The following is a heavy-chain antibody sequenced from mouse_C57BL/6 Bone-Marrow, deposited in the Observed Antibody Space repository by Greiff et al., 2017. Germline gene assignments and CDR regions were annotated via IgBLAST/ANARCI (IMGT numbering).Heavy chain of an antibody. CDR1: GYTFTSYW. V-gene: IGHV1-55*01. Sequence: QVQLQQPGAELVKPGASVKMSCKASGYTFTSYWITWVKQRPGQGLEWIGDIYPGSGSTNYNEKFKSKATLTVDTSSSTAYMQLSSLTSEDSAVYYCAKKNYDYGAWFAYWGQGTLVTVSA. D-gene: IGHD2-4*01. J-gene: IGHJ3*01. CDR3: AKKNYDYGAWFAY. CDR2: IYPGSGST.